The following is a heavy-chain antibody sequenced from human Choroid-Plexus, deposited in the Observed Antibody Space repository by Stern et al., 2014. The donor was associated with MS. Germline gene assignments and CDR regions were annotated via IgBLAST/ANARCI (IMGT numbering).Heavy chain of an antibody. J-gene: IGHJ4*02. CDR1: GYSFSSYW. D-gene: IGHD3-22*01. CDR2: IFPSASET. CDR3: GREVALTAGLLGF. Sequence: VQLVQSGAEVKKPGDSLKIACKGSGYSFSSYWIAWVRQTPGKGLEWMGMIFPSASETRYSPSFQGQVTISVDKSNRTASLQLSSRKASDTARYYCGREVALTAGLLGFWGQGTQVIVS. V-gene: IGHV5-51*01.